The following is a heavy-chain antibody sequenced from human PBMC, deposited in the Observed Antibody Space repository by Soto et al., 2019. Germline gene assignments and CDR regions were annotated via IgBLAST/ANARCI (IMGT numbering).Heavy chain of an antibody. CDR3: ARVRIAAAVTAYWYFDL. J-gene: IGHJ2*01. CDR2: ISSSSSYI. CDR1: GFTFSSYS. V-gene: IGHV3-21*01. Sequence: EVQLVESGGGLVKPGGSLRLSCAASGFTFSSYSMNWVRQAPGKGLEWVSSISSSSSYIYYADSVKGRFTISRDNAKNSLYLQMNSLRAEDTAVYYCARVRIAAAVTAYWYFDLWGRGTLVTVSS. D-gene: IGHD6-13*01.